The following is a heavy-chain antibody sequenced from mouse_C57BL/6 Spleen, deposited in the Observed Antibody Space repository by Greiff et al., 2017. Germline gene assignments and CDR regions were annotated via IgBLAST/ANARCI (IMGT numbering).Heavy chain of an antibody. V-gene: IGHV1-53*01. CDR1: GYTFTSSW. CDR3: AREGGLLRAWFAY. CDR2: INPSNGGT. Sequence: QVQLQQPGTELVKPGASVKLSCKASGYTFTSSWMHWVKQRPGQGLEWIGNINPSNGGTNYNAKFKSKATLTVDKSSSAAYMQLSSLTSEDSAVYYCAREGGLLRAWFAYWGQGTLVTVSA. J-gene: IGHJ3*01. D-gene: IGHD2-3*01.